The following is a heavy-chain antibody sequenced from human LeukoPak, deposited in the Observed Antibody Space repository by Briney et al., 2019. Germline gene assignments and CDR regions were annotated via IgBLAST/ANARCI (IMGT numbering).Heavy chain of an antibody. CDR1: GGSISSYY. Sequence: SETLSLTCGVSGGSISSYYWSWIRQPAGKGLEWIGRIYTSGSTNYNPSLKSRVTMSVDTSKNQFSLKLSSVTAADTAVYYCARVRAARRNYYYYMDVWGKGTTVTVSS. J-gene: IGHJ6*03. D-gene: IGHD6-6*01. V-gene: IGHV4-4*07. CDR3: ARVRAARRNYYYYMDV. CDR2: IYTSGST.